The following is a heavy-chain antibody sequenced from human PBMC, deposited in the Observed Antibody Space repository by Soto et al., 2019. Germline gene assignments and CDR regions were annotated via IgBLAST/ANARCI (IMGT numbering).Heavy chain of an antibody. V-gene: IGHV3-43D*04. Sequence: GGSLRLSCAAAGFDFEDYAMHWVRQVPGKGLEWVSLTNSDGTDSYYVDSVKGRFTISRDNAKTTLYLQMDRLRPEDTALYFCAKSLYYYDSSPLDHWSQGTLVTVSS. D-gene: IGHD3-22*01. CDR3: AKSLYYYDSSPLDH. CDR1: GFDFEDYA. J-gene: IGHJ4*02. CDR2: TNSDGTDS.